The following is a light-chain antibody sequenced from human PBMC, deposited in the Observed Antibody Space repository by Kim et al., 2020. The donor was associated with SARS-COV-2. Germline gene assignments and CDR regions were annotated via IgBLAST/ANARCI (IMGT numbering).Light chain of an antibody. V-gene: IGLV3-1*01. J-gene: IGLJ2*01. CDR1: KLGDKY. Sequence: LSPGQTASITCYGDKLGDKYACWYQQKPGQSPVLVIYQDSKRPSGIPERFSGSNSGNTATLTISGTQAMDEADYYCQAWDSSTGVFGGGTKLTVL. CDR3: QAWDSSTGV. CDR2: QDS.